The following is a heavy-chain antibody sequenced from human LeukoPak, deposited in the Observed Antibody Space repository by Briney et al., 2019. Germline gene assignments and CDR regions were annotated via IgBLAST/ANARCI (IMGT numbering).Heavy chain of an antibody. CDR1: GYTFTSYD. D-gene: IGHD2/OR15-2a*01. V-gene: IGHV1-8*01. Sequence: GASVKVSCKASGYTFTSYDINWVRQATGQGLEWMGWMNPNSGNTGYAQKFQGKVTMTRNTSISTAYMGLSSLRSEDTAVYYCARGRLYNWFDPWGQGTLVTVSS. CDR2: MNPNSGNT. CDR3: ARGRLYNWFDP. J-gene: IGHJ5*02.